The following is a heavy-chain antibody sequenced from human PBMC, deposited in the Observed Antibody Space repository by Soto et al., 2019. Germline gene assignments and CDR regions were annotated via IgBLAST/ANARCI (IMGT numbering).Heavy chain of an antibody. Sequence: EVQLVESGGGLVQPGGSLRLSCADSGFSSSPFWMTWVRQAPGKGLEWVALIKQDGSEELYVDSVKGRFTISRDNAKNSVYLQMDSLRVEDTAVYYCTGGSAWLLTDWGQGTLVTVSS. CDR3: TGGSAWLLTD. V-gene: IGHV3-7*01. J-gene: IGHJ4*02. CDR1: GFSSSPFW. CDR2: IKQDGSEE. D-gene: IGHD6-19*01.